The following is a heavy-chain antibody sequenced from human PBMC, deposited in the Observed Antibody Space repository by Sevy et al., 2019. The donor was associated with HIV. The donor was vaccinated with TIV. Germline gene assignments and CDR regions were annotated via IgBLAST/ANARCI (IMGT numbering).Heavy chain of an antibody. CDR3: TRDRGGSAVRGVIITAPYYYYYYGMDV. J-gene: IGHJ6*02. Sequence: GGSLRLSCTASGFTFGDYAMSWFRQAPGKGLEWVGLIRSKAYGGTTEYAASVKGRFTISRDDSKSIAYLRMNSLKTEDTAVYYCTRDRGGSAVRGVIITAPYYYYYYGMDVWGQGTTVTVSS. CDR2: IRSKAYGGTT. D-gene: IGHD3-10*01. CDR1: GFTFGDYA. V-gene: IGHV3-49*03.